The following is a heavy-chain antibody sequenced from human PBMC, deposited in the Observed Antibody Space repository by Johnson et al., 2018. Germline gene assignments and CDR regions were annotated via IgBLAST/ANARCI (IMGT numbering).Heavy chain of an antibody. CDR1: GGSISSYY. J-gene: IGHJ3*02. D-gene: IGHD1-14*01. CDR3: ARDLSEAFDI. Sequence: QVQLQESGPGLVKPSETLSLTCTVSGGSISSYYWSWIRQPPGKGLEWIGYIYYSGSTNYNPSLKSRVTISVDTSKNQFSLKLSSVTAADPAVYYCARDLSEAFDIWGQGTMVTVSS. V-gene: IGHV4-59*01. CDR2: IYYSGST.